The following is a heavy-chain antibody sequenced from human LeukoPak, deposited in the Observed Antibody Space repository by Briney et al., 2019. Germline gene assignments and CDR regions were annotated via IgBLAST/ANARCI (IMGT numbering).Heavy chain of an antibody. CDR3: ARGRYSYGPDY. J-gene: IGHJ4*02. D-gene: IGHD5-18*01. Sequence: SETLSLTCAVYGESFSVYYWSGIRQPPGKAREWIGEINHSGSTHYNPSLTSRVTISVDTSKNQFSLKLSSVTAADTAVYYCARGRYSYGPDYWGQGTLVTVSS. CDR1: GESFSVYY. CDR2: INHSGST. V-gene: IGHV4-34*01.